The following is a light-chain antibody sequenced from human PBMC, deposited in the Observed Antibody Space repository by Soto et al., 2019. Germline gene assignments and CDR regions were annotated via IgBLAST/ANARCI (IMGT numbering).Light chain of an antibody. Sequence: QSALTQPASVSGSPGQSITISCTGSGSDIGAYNYVSWYQQHPGKAPKLLIHGVTRRPSGVSSRFSASKSAYTASLTISGLQAEDDANYYCSSFTTPYFYVFGPGTKLTVL. CDR3: SSFTTPYFYV. CDR1: GSDIGAYNY. V-gene: IGLV2-14*01. CDR2: GVT. J-gene: IGLJ1*01.